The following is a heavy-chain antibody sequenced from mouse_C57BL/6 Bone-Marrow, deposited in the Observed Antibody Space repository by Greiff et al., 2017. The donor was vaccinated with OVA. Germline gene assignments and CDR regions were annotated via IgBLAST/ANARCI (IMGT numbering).Heavy chain of an antibody. D-gene: IGHD2-4*01. J-gene: IGHJ4*01. CDR2: ISSGGDYI. CDR3: TRDLDYYDYDNARDY. CDR1: GFTFSSYA. V-gene: IGHV5-9-1*02. Sequence: EVQGVESGEGLVKPGGSLKLSCAASGFTFSSYAMSWVRQTPEKRLEWVAYISSGGDYIYYADTVKGRFTISRDNARNTLYLQMSSLKSEDTAMYYCTRDLDYYDYDNARDYWGRGTSVTVTS.